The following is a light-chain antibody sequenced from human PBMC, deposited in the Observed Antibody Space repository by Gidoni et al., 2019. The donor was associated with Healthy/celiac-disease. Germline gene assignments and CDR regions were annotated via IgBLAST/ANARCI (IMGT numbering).Light chain of an antibody. Sequence: DTQMTQSPSSLSASGGDRVTITCRASQSISSYLNWYQQKPGKAPRLLIYAASSLQSGVPSRFSGSGSGTDFTLTISSLQPEDFATYYCQQSYSTLALTFGWGTKVEIK. CDR2: AAS. V-gene: IGKV1-39*01. J-gene: IGKJ4*01. CDR3: QQSYSTLALT. CDR1: QSISSY.